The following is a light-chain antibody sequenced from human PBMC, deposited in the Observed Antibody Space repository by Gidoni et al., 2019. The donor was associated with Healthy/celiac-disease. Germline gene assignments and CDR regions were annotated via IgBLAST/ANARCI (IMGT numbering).Light chain of an antibody. Sequence: DIVMTQSPDSLAVSLGERATINCKSSQSVLYSSNNKNYLAWYQQKPGQPPKLLIYWATTRESRVPDRFRWSGSGTGFTFHIRSLEGEDWAVYYCQQYYSTPTFGGXTKVEIK. CDR3: QQYYSTPT. V-gene: IGKV4-1*01. J-gene: IGKJ4*01. CDR1: QSVLYSSNNKNY. CDR2: WAT.